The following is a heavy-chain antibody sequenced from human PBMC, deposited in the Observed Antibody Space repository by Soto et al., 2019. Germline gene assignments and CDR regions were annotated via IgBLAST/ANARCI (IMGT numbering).Heavy chain of an antibody. Sequence: GGSLRLSCAASGFTFSNYWMSWVRQAPGKGLEWVANIKQDGSEKYYVDSVKGRSTISRDNAKNSLYLQMNNLRVEDTAVYYCTAGLGGPFYFDSWGQGTLVTVSS. V-gene: IGHV3-7*02. CDR2: IKQDGSEK. J-gene: IGHJ4*02. CDR1: GFTFSNYW. CDR3: TAGLGGPFYFDS. D-gene: IGHD2-15*01.